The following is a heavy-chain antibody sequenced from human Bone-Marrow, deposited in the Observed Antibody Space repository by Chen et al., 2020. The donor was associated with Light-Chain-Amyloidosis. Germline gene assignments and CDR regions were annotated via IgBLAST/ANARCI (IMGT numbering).Heavy chain of an antibody. CDR3: AKDISYDDILPGYPADAFDI. Sequence: EVQLVESGGGLLQRGGSLRLSCAASGFAFSSYAMSWVRQAPGKGLEWVSTIRGSGGRRYYGDSVKGRLTISRDNSKNALFVQMNSLRAEDTAVYYCAKDISYDDILPGYPADAFDIWGQGTMVTVSS. J-gene: IGHJ3*02. CDR1: GFAFSSYA. V-gene: IGHV3-23*04. D-gene: IGHD3-9*01. CDR2: IRGSGGRR.